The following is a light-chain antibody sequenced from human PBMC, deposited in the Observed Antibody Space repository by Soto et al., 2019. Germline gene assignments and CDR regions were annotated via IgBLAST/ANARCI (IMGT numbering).Light chain of an antibody. V-gene: IGLV1-44*01. CDR2: SNN. CDR1: SSNIGSNA. CDR3: AVWDDSLSSVL. J-gene: IGLJ2*01. Sequence: QSVLTQPPSASGTPGQRVTISCSGSSSNIGSNAVNWYQQLPGTVPKLLLYSNNQRPAGVPDRVSGSKSGTSASLAISGLQSEDEADYYCAVWDDSLSSVLFGGGTKLTVL.